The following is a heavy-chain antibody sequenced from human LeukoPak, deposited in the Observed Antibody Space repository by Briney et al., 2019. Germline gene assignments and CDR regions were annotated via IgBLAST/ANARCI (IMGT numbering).Heavy chain of an antibody. CDR3: ARSYYDSSGYYTPLGY. CDR2: IIPIFGIA. J-gene: IGHJ4*02. Sequence: SVKVSCKASGGTFSSYAISWVRQAPGQGLEWMGRIIPIFGIANYAQKFQGRVTITADKSTSTAYMELSSLRSEDTAVYYCARSYYDSSGYYTPLGYWGQGTLVIVSS. V-gene: IGHV1-69*04. D-gene: IGHD3-22*01. CDR1: GGTFSSYA.